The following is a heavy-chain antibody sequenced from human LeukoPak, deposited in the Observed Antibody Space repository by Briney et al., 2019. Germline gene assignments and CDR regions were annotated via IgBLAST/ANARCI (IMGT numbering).Heavy chain of an antibody. CDR2: ISSGSSYI. J-gene: IGHJ4*02. Sequence: GGSLRLSCAVSGFTFSNYDMNWVRQAPGKGLEWVSSISSGSSYIYYTDSVKGRFTISRDNAKNSLYLQMNSLRAEDTAVYYCARRVWFGEFDYWGQGTLVTVSS. V-gene: IGHV3-21*01. CDR3: ARRVWFGEFDY. CDR1: GFTFSNYD. D-gene: IGHD3-10*01.